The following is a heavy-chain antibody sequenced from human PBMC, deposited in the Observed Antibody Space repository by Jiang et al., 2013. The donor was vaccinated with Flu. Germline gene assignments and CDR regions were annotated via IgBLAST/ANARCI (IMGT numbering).Heavy chain of an antibody. CDR1: GFTFSDYY. CDR3: ARDMTDSGYDRWGAFDY. D-gene: IGHD5-12*01. CDR2: ISSSGSTI. Sequence: GFTFSDYYMSWIRQAPGKGLEWVSYISSSGSTIYYADSVKGRFTISRDNAKNSLYLQMNSLRAEDTAVYYCARDMTDSGYDRWGAFDYWGQGTLVTVSS. V-gene: IGHV3-11*01. J-gene: IGHJ4*02.